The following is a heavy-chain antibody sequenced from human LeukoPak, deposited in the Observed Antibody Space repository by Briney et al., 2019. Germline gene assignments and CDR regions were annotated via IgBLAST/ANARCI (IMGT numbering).Heavy chain of an antibody. V-gene: IGHV4-39*07. CDR3: ARGVLPDY. J-gene: IGHJ4*02. CDR2: IYHSGST. CDR1: GGSISSSSYY. D-gene: IGHD2-2*01. Sequence: SETLSLTCTVSGGSISSSSYYWGWIRQPPGKGLEWIGSIYHSGSTYYNPSLKSRVTISVDTSKNQFSLKLSSVTAADTAVYYCARGVLPDYWGQGTLVTVSS.